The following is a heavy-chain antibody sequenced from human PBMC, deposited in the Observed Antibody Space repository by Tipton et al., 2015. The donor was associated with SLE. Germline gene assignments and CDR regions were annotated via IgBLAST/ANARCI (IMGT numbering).Heavy chain of an antibody. V-gene: IGHV4-61*02. CDR3: ARDGVIAMGYYMDV. J-gene: IGHJ6*03. D-gene: IGHD2-21*01. CDR1: GGSISSGTYY. Sequence: TLSLTCTVSGGSISSGTYYWSWIRQPAGKGLEWIGRIYISGSTNYNPSLKSRVTISVDTSKNQFSLKLTSVTAADTAVYYCARDGVIAMGYYMDVWGKGTTVTVSS. CDR2: IYISGST.